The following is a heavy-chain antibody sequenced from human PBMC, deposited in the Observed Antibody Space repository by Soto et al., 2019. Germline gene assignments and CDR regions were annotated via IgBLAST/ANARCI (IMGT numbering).Heavy chain of an antibody. Sequence: EVQLLESGGGFVQPGGSLRLSCAASGFRFRDFAMKWVRQSPGRGLEWVSAITGTASSTYYSDSVKGRFTISRDNSKNTLDLQINSLRPEDTAIYYCAKGAEGYVVSSLDSGGQGTLGTVSS. CDR2: ITGTASST. CDR3: AKGAEGYVVSSLDS. J-gene: IGHJ4*02. CDR1: GFRFRDFA. V-gene: IGHV3-23*01. D-gene: IGHD5-12*01.